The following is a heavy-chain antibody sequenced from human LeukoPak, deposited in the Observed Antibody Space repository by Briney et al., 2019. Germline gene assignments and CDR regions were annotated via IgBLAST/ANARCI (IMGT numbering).Heavy chain of an antibody. D-gene: IGHD3-22*01. Sequence: SVKVSCKASGGTFSSYAISWVRQAPGQGLEWMGRIIPILGIANYAQKFQGRVTITADKSTSTAYMELSSLRSEDTAVYYCARVRVYDSSGHPGNYWGQRTLVTVSS. CDR3: ARVRVYDSSGHPGNY. CDR2: IIPILGIA. J-gene: IGHJ4*02. CDR1: GGTFSSYA. V-gene: IGHV1-69*04.